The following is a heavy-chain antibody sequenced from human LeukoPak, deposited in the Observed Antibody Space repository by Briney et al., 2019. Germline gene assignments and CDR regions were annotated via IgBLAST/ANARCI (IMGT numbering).Heavy chain of an antibody. D-gene: IGHD3-10*01. V-gene: IGHV3-7*05. J-gene: IGHJ4*02. CDR2: IKQDGSEK. CDR1: GFTFSSYW. CDR3: ARDRVTMVRGVNYYFDY. Sequence: GGSLRLSCAASGFTFSSYWMSWVRQAPGKGLEWVANIKQDGSEKYYVDSVKGRFTISRDNAKNSLYLQMNSLRAENTAVYYCARDRVTMVRGVNYYFDYWGQGTLVTVSS.